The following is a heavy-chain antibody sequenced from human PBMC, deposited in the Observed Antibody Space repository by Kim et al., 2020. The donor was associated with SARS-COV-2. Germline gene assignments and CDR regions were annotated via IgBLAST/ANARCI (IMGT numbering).Heavy chain of an antibody. J-gene: IGHJ4*02. V-gene: IGHV3-64*01. CDR3: ARGNYDFWSGSRGGYYFDY. D-gene: IGHD3-3*01. Sequence: GRFTISRDNSKNTRYLQMGSLRAEDMAVYYCARGNYDFWSGSRGGYYFDYWGQGTLVTVSS.